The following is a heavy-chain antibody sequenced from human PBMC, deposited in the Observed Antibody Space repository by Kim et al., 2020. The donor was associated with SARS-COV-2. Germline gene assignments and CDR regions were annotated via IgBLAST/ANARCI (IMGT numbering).Heavy chain of an antibody. V-gene: IGHV3-30-3*01. CDR1: GFTFSSYA. CDR3: ARGRRLRWYPTIPDY. CDR2: ISYDGSNK. Sequence: GGSLRLSCAASGFTFSSYAMHWVRQAPGKGLEWVAVISYDGSNKYYADSVKGRFTISRDNSKNTLYLQMNSLRAEDTAVYYCARGRRLRWYPTIPDYWG. J-gene: IGHJ4*01. D-gene: IGHD4-17*01.